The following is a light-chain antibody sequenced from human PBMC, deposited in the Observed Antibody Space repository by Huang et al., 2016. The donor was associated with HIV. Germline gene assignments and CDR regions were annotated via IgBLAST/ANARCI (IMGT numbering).Light chain of an antibody. CDR1: QGIGNL. CDR2: ETF. V-gene: IGKV3-15*01. Sequence: ERVLTQSPGTLSVSPGERATLSCRTSQGIGNLLAWYQLKPGQAPRLLIYETFIRASDIPARFSGGGSEIDFTLTISGLQSEDSAVYYCQQYHEWPRTFGQGTKVEIK. CDR3: QQYHEWPRT. J-gene: IGKJ2*01.